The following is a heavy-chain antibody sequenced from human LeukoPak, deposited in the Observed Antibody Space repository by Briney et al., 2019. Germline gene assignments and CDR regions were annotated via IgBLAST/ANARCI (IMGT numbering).Heavy chain of an antibody. J-gene: IGHJ4*02. Sequence: SETLSLTCAVYGGSFSGYYWSWIRQPPGKGLEWIGYIYYSGSTNYNPSLKSRVTISVDTSKNQFSLKLSSVTAADTAVYYCARAHPAYNWNDYWGQGTLVTVSS. CDR1: GGSFSGYY. CDR2: IYYSGST. V-gene: IGHV4-59*01. CDR3: ARAHPAYNWNDY. D-gene: IGHD1-1*01.